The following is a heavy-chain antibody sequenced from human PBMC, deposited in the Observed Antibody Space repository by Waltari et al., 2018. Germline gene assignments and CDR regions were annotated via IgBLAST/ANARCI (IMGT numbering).Heavy chain of an antibody. Sequence: QVQLQESGPGLVKPSETLSLTCAVSGYSISSGYYWGWIRQPPGKGLEWIGSIYHSGSTYYNPSLKSRVTISVDTSKNQSSLKLSSVTAADTAVYYCARQDIVVVVAARFDPWGQGTLVTVSS. V-gene: IGHV4-38-2*01. D-gene: IGHD2-15*01. J-gene: IGHJ5*02. CDR3: ARQDIVVVVAARFDP. CDR2: IYHSGST. CDR1: GYSISSGYY.